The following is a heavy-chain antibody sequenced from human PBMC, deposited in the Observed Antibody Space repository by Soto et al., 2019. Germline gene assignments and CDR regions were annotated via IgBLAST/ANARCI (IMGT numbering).Heavy chain of an antibody. Sequence: EVQLLESGGGFVHPGGSLRLSCATSGFSFSSYAMTWLRQAPGKGLEWVSTISPTGGSTYYADSVKGRFTISRDDSKNPLYLHMNSLRAEDTATYYCAKDLLQWVGGSGSFDYWGQGTLVTVSS. J-gene: IGHJ4*02. CDR2: ISPTGGST. V-gene: IGHV3-23*01. D-gene: IGHD6-19*01. CDR3: AKDLLQWVGGSGSFDY. CDR1: GFSFSSYA.